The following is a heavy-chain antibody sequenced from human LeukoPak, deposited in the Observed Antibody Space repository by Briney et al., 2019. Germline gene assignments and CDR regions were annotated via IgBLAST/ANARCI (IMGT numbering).Heavy chain of an antibody. D-gene: IGHD4-17*01. CDR2: ISSRSSTI. CDR3: ARDRANYGDCDY. CDR1: GFTFSSYI. Sequence: GGSLRLSCAASGFTFSSYIMNWVRQAPGKGLEWLSYISSRSSTIYYADSVKGRFTVSRDNAKNSLYLQMNSLRDEDTAVYYCARDRANYGDCDYWGQGALVTVSS. J-gene: IGHJ4*02. V-gene: IGHV3-48*02.